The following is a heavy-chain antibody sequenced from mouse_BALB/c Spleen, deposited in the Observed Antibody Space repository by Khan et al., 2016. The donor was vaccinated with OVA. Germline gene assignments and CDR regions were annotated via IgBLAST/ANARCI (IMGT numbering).Heavy chain of an antibody. CDR2: TNPTNGRT. J-gene: IGHJ2*01. CDR3: ARIKKIVATYFDY. D-gene: IGHD1-1*01. CDR1: GYTFTSYW. V-gene: IGHV1S81*02. Sequence: QVQLQQSGAELVKAGASVKMSCKASGYTFTSYWMHWVKQRLGQGLEWFAETNPTNGRTYYNEKFKSKATLTVDKSSSKAYMLLSGPTFEDSAVYYGARIKKIVATYFDYWGQGTTLTVSS.